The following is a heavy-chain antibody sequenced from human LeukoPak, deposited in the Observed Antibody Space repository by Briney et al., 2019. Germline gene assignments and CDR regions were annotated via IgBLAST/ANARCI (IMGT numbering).Heavy chain of an antibody. CDR2: IYYSGST. V-gene: IGHV4-59*08. J-gene: IGHJ6*02. CDR1: GLSISRSY. Sequence: PSETLSLTLTASGLSISRSYWSRIRQPPPQRPPCPGYIYYSGSTNYNPSLRSRVTISVDTSKNQFSLKLSSVTAADTAVYYCARLVGASNGYYYGMDVWGQGTTVTVSS. D-gene: IGHD1-26*01. CDR3: ARLVGASNGYYYGMDV.